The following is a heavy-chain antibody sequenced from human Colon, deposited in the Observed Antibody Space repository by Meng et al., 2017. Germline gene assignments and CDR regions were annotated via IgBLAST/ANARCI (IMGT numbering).Heavy chain of an antibody. Sequence: QLAGSGPTPVLPSAPTSLPCTTSGGSVSSPSYYWSWIRQTPGQGLEWIGYVYYTGSANYNPSLKSRVTISVDTSKNHFSLNLTSVTAADTAVYYCARGRGSYSSIDFWGQGTLVTVSS. CDR2: VYYTGSA. D-gene: IGHD1-26*01. CDR3: ARGRGSYSSIDF. J-gene: IGHJ4*02. V-gene: IGHV4-61*03. CDR1: GGSVSSPSYY.